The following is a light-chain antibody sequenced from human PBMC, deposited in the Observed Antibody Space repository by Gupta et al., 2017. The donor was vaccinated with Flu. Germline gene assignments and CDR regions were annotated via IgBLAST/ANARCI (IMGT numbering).Light chain of an antibody. J-gene: IGKJ2*01. CDR1: QGITNS. CDR2: AAS. V-gene: IGKV1-16*01. Sequence: DIQMTQSPSSLSAFVGDRVTITCRASQGITNSLVWFQQKPGKAPKPLIFAASTLQSGVPARFSGGGSGKIFTLTISSLQAEDFATYYCQQYEENPPTFGQGTKLEIK. CDR3: QQYEENPPT.